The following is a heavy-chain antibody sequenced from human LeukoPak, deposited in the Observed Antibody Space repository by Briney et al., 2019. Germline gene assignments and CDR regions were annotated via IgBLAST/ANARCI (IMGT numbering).Heavy chain of an antibody. CDR3: AKDAGYSSSWHDY. D-gene: IGHD6-13*01. V-gene: IGHV3-30*02. CDR2: IRYDGSNK. Sequence: GGSLRLSCAASGFTFSSYGMHWVRQAPGKGLEWVAFIRYDGSNKYYADSVKGRFTISRDNSKNTLYLQMNSLRAEDTAVYYCAKDAGYSSSWHDYWGQGTLVTVSS. J-gene: IGHJ4*02. CDR1: GFTFSSYG.